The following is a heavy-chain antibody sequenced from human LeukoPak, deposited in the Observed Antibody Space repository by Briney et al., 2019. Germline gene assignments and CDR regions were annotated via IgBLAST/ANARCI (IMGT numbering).Heavy chain of an antibody. V-gene: IGHV1-18*01. Sequence: ASVKRSCKTSGFTFSNYHITWVRQAPGQGLQWMGWISISSGDTNYAQNVQGRVIMTTDTATSTAYMELTNLRSDDTAIYYCARGHYNWNQGYFDYWGRGTLVTVSS. J-gene: IGHJ4*02. CDR2: ISISSGDT. D-gene: IGHD1-20*01. CDR3: ARGHYNWNQGYFDY. CDR1: GFTFSNYH.